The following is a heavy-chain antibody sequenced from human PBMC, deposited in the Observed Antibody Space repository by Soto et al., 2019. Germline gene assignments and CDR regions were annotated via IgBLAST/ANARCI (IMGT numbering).Heavy chain of an antibody. CDR1: GGSIGSSC. D-gene: IGHD7-27*01. Sequence: SETLSLTCTVSGGSIGSSCWSWIRQPPGKGLEWIGYICYSGSANYNSSLKSRVTISVGASMQQFSLKLTPVTAADTAVYYCARGPSGDKVDYWGQGALVTVSS. CDR3: ARGPSGDKVDY. CDR2: ICYSGSA. V-gene: IGHV4-59*08. J-gene: IGHJ4*02.